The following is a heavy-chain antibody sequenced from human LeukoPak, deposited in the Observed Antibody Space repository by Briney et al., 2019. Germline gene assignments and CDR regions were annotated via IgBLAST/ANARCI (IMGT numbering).Heavy chain of an antibody. V-gene: IGHV3-23*01. J-gene: IGHJ2*01. D-gene: IGHD4-17*01. CDR2: ISDSGGRT. Sequence: GGSPRLSCAASGFTFSSYAMTWVRQAPGKGLDWVSVISDSGGRTFTADSVKGRFTISRDNSKNMLYLQMNSLRAEDTAVYYCAKDSPTAVTRGCFDLWGRGTLVTVSS. CDR3: AKDSPTAVTRGCFDL. CDR1: GFTFSSYA.